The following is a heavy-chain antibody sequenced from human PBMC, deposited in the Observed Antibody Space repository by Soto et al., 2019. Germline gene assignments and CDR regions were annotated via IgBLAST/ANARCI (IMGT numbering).Heavy chain of an antibody. Sequence: EVQLLESGGGLVQPGGSLRLSCVASGFIFRDYAMSWVRQAPGKGLEWVAAILGNGGDTGYADSVKGRFTISRDNSQNTLYLGLNSLRDEDTAVYYCARPSMLASGTYWGQGTLVTVSS. CDR2: ILGNGGDT. CDR1: GFIFRDYA. J-gene: IGHJ4*02. CDR3: ARPSMLASGTY. D-gene: IGHD6-13*01. V-gene: IGHV3-23*01.